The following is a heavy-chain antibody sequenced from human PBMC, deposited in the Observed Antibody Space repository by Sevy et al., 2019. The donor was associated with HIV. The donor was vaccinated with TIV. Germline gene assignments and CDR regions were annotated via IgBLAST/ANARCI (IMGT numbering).Heavy chain of an antibody. D-gene: IGHD3-9*01. CDR3: AKDFDSIAMPAFPDN. V-gene: IGHV3-33*06. J-gene: IGHJ4*02. CDR2: IWYDGSNY. CDR1: GFTFSNYG. Sequence: GGSLRLSCAASGFTFSNYGMHWVRQVLGKGLEWVAVIWYDGSNYDYADSVKGRFSVSRDNSKNTLYLEMKSLRPEDTAVYFCAKDFDSIAMPAFPDNWGQGTLVTVSS.